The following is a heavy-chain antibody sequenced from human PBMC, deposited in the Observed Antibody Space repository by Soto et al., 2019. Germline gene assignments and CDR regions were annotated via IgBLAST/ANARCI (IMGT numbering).Heavy chain of an antibody. D-gene: IGHD1-26*01. CDR1: GYTLTELS. V-gene: IGHV1-24*01. Sequence: GASVKVSCEVSGYTLTELSMHWVRQAPGKGLEWMGGFDPEDGETIYAQKFQGRVTMTEDTSTDTAYMELSSLRSEDTAVYYCATATRELSYGFPGSYFDYWGQGTLVTVSS. CDR3: ATATRELSYGFPGSYFDY. CDR2: FDPEDGET. J-gene: IGHJ4*02.